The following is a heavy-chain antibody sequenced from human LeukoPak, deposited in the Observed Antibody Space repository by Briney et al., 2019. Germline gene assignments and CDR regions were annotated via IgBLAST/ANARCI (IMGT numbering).Heavy chain of an antibody. CDR3: AREGYYDSSGLTP. J-gene: IGHJ5*02. CDR2: IYYSGST. Sequence: SETLSLTCTVSGGSISSSSYYWGWIRQPPGKGLEWIGSIYYSGSTYYNPSLKSRVTISVDTSKNQFSLKLSSVTAADTAVYYCAREGYYDSSGLTPWGQGTLVTVSS. CDR1: GGSISSSSYY. D-gene: IGHD3-22*01. V-gene: IGHV4-39*07.